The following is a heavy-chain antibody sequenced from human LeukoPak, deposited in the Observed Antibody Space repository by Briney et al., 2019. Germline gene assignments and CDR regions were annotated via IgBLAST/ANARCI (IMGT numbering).Heavy chain of an antibody. CDR1: GGSISSSSYY. Sequence: SETLSLTCTVSGGSISSSSYYWGWIRQPPGKGLEWIGSIYYSGSTYYNPSLKSRVTISVDTSKNQFSLKLSSVTAADTAVYYCARDRYYDSSGYYPDHDAFDIWGQGTMVTVSS. CDR3: ARDRYYDSSGYYPDHDAFDI. V-gene: IGHV4-39*07. CDR2: IYYSGST. J-gene: IGHJ3*02. D-gene: IGHD3-22*01.